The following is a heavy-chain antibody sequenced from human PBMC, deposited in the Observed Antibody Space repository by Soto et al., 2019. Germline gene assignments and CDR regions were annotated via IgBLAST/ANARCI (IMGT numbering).Heavy chain of an antibody. V-gene: IGHV4-39*01. D-gene: IGHD6-6*01. CDR3: ARLYSSSCYFDY. CDR1: GGSISSSSYS. J-gene: IGHJ4*02. CDR2: IHYTGST. Sequence: PSETLSLTCIVSGGSISSSSYSWGWIRQPPGEGLEWIGSIHYTGSTYYKASLKSRVTTSVDTSKNQFSLKLSSVTAADTAVYYCARLYSSSCYFDYWGQGTLVTVSS.